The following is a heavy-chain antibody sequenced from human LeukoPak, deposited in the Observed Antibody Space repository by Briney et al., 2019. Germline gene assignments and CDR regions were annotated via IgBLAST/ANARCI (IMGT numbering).Heavy chain of an antibody. D-gene: IGHD3-16*02. CDR3: ARGGSYRSFDY. CDR1: GGSISSYY. J-gene: IGHJ4*02. Sequence: PSETPSLTCTVSGGSISSYYWSWIRQPPGKGLEWIGYIYYSGSTNYNPSLKSRVTISVDTSKNQFSLKLSSVTAADTAVYYCARGGSYRSFDYWGQGTLVTVSS. V-gene: IGHV4-59*01. CDR2: IYYSGST.